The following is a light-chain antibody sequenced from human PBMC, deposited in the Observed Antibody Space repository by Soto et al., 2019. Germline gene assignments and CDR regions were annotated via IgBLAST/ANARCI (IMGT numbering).Light chain of an antibody. V-gene: IGKV1-39*01. CDR3: QQTYSLPLT. J-gene: IGKJ1*01. Sequence: DIQMTQSPSSLSASVGDRVTITCRASQRINNDLSWYQQKPASAPKLLIYDVSTLQSGVPTRFSGSASGTDFTLTISSLQPEDFSTYYCQQTYSLPLTFGQGTKVQI. CDR2: DVS. CDR1: QRINND.